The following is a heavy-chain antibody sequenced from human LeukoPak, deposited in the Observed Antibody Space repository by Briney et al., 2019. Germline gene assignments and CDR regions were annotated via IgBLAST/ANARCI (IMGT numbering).Heavy chain of an antibody. Sequence: SVKVSCKASGGTFSSYAISWVRQASGQGLEWMGGIIPIFGTANYAQKFQGRVTITADESTSTAYMELSSLRSEDTAVYYCASAYSQWLVPDYWGQGTLVTVSS. J-gene: IGHJ4*02. CDR3: ASAYSQWLVPDY. V-gene: IGHV1-69*13. D-gene: IGHD6-19*01. CDR1: GGTFSSYA. CDR2: IIPIFGTA.